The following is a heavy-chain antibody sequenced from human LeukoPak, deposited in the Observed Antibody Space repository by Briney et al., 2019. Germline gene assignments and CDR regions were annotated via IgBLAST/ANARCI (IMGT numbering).Heavy chain of an antibody. J-gene: IGHJ6*02. V-gene: IGHV1-18*01. Sequence: ASVKVSCKVSGYTFTNYGISWVRQAPGQGLEWMGWISAYNGNTNYAQKLQGRVTMTTDTSTSTAYMELRSLRSDDTAVYYCARDDYGDYDGYYYGMDVWGQGTTVTVSS. CDR1: GYTFTNYG. D-gene: IGHD4-17*01. CDR3: ARDDYGDYDGYYYGMDV. CDR2: ISAYNGNT.